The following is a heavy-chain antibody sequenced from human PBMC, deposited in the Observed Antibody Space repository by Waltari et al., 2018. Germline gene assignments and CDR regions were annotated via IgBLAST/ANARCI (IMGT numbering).Heavy chain of an antibody. J-gene: IGHJ4*02. V-gene: IGHV4-4*07. CDR2: IYRTGNT. D-gene: IGHD3-16*01. CDR3: ARDRVLGALADPHFEH. CDR1: GDSISDFH. Sequence: QVQLQESGPGLVKPSETLSLTCSVSGDSISDFHWSWIRQPAGKGLEWIGRIYRTGNTNDNPSFMTRVTVSLDTSENQVSLKVTSVTAADTAVYYCARDRVLGALADPHFEHWGQGILVTVSS.